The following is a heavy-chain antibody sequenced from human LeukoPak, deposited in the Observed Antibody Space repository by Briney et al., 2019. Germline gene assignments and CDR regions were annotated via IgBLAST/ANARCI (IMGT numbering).Heavy chain of an antibody. Sequence: GGSLRLSCAASGFSASSNYMSWVRQPPGKGLEWVSVIDSGGRTYYADSIQGRFTFSRDDSKNTLYLQMISLRAEDTAVYYCARLGSYWDFDNWGQGTLVTVSS. V-gene: IGHV3-53*01. CDR1: GFSASSNY. J-gene: IGHJ4*02. D-gene: IGHD3-10*01. CDR3: ARLGSYWDFDN. CDR2: IDSGGRT.